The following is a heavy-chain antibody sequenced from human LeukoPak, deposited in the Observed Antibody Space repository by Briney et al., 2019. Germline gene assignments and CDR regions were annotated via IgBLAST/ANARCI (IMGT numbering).Heavy chain of an antibody. CDR2: FYHGGST. V-gene: IGHV4-30-2*01. Sequence: SQTLSLTCTVSGGSITGGGYSWSWIRQAPGKGLEWIGYFYHGGSTSYNPSLRSRVTISVDRSKNQFSLKLTSVTAADTAVYYCARSAFAEGYFELWGRGTLVTASS. CDR1: GGSITGGGYS. J-gene: IGHJ2*01. CDR3: ARSAFAEGYFEL.